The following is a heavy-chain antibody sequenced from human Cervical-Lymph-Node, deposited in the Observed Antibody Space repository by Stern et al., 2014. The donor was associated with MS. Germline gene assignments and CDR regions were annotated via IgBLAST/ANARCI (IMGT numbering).Heavy chain of an antibody. D-gene: IGHD6-13*01. V-gene: IGHV3-30*18. CDR1: GITVSDQG. CDR2: MSADGKNK. J-gene: IGHJ4*02. CDR3: AKDRSRTWSFDY. Sequence: QVQLVQSGGGVVQPGRSLRLSCAASGITVSDQGMHWVRQAPGKGLEWVAVMSADGKNKYYSDSVKGRSTISRDNSKNTLYLQMNSLRAEDTAVYFCAKDRSRTWSFDYWGQGTLVTVSS.